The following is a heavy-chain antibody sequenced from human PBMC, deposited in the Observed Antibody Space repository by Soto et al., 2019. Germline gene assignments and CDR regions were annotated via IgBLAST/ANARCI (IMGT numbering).Heavy chain of an antibody. Sequence: SETLSLTCTVSGGSISNHYWTWILQPPGKGLEWIGYIYESGNTKYNPSLKSRVTISLASSRKQFSLKLSSLTAADTAVFFCVRVGPNHYIYYMDVWDQEATHTASS. J-gene: IGHJ6*03. CDR1: GGSISNHY. CDR3: VRVGPNHYIYYMDV. D-gene: IGHD2-2*02. V-gene: IGHV4-59*11. CDR2: IYESGNT.